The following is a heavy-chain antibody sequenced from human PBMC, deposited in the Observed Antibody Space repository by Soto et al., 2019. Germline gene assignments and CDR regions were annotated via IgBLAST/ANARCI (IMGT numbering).Heavy chain of an antibody. V-gene: IGHV1-46*03. CDR3: ARSDIGGDGALDV. D-gene: IGHD3-16*01. J-gene: IGHJ3*01. CDR1: GYTFTNYY. CDR2: INPSGGGP. Sequence: QVQLMQSGAEVKQPGASVKVSCKASGYTFTNYYMHWVRQVPGQGLEWMGIINPSGGGPAHAQNFRGRLTTTSDTSTTTIYMELNSLRSEDTAVYFCARSDIGGDGALDVWGQGTMVTVSS.